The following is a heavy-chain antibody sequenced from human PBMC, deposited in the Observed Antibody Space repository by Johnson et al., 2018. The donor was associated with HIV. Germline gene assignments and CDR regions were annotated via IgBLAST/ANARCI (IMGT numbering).Heavy chain of an antibody. CDR3: TRVFKAFDI. D-gene: IGHD2-21*01. CDR1: GFTFSGSA. Sequence: VQLVESGGGLVQPGGSLKLSCAASGFTFSGSAMHWVRQASGKGLEWVGRIRSKAYGGTTEYAASVKGRFTISRDDSKSIAYLQMNSLKTEDTAVYYCTRVFKAFDIWGQGTMVTVSS. J-gene: IGHJ3*02. V-gene: IGHV3-73*01. CDR2: IRSKAYGGTT.